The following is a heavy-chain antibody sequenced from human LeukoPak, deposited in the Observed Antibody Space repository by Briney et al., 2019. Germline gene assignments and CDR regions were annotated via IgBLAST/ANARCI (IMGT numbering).Heavy chain of an antibody. D-gene: IGHD3-9*01. J-gene: IGHJ4*02. CDR2: ISFSGSYI. CDR1: GFTFSSYS. Sequence: PGGSLRLSCAASGFTFSSYSMNWVRQAPGKGLEWVSSISFSGSYIYYADSLKGRITISRDNAKNSLFLQMNSLRAEDTAVYYCARGDILTGYYPTYYFDYWGQGTLVTVSS. CDR3: ARGDILTGYYPTYYFDY. V-gene: IGHV3-21*01.